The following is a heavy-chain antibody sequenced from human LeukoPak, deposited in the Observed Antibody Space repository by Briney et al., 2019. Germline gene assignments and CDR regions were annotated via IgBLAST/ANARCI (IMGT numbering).Heavy chain of an antibody. V-gene: IGHV3-23*01. CDR3: VREGITTFDY. J-gene: IGHJ4*02. D-gene: IGHD3-10*01. Sequence: GGSLRLSCAASGFTFSSYAMSWVRQAPGTGLEWVSAISGSGGSTYYADSVKGRFTISRANSKNTLYLQMNSLRAEATAVYYCVREGITTFDYWGQGTLVTVSS. CDR2: ISGSGGST. CDR1: GFTFSSYA.